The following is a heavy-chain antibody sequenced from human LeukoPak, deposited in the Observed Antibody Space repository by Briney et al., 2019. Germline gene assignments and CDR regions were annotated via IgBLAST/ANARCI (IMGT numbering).Heavy chain of an antibody. J-gene: IGHJ5*02. D-gene: IGHD3-10*01. Sequence: ASVKVSCKTSGYAFTNYDINWVRQAPGQGLEWMGWMHPDYGNTGYAQKFQGRVTMTRNTSITTAYMELRSLRPDDTAVYYCARGHGSAFDPWGQGTLVTVSS. CDR2: MHPDYGNT. CDR1: GYAFTNYD. V-gene: IGHV1-8*01. CDR3: ARGHGSAFDP.